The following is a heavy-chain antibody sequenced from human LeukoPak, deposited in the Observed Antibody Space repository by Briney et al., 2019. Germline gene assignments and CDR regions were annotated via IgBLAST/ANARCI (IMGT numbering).Heavy chain of an antibody. CDR1: GGSISSSNYY. V-gene: IGHV4-39*01. D-gene: IGHD6-19*01. CDR3: AKSNSGLVDY. Sequence: PSETLSLTCTVSGGSISSSNYYWAWIRQPPGKGLEWIGSMYYSGSTYYNPSLKSRVTISEDTSKNQFSLKLSSVTAADTAVYYCAKSNSGLVDYWGQGTLVTVSS. J-gene: IGHJ4*02. CDR2: MYYSGST.